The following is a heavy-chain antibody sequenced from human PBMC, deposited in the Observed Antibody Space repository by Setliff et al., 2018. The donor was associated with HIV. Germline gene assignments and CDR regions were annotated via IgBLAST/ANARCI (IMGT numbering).Heavy chain of an antibody. CDR2: IYYSGST. D-gene: IGHD3-22*01. J-gene: IGHJ2*01. CDR1: GGSISGFH. CDR3: ARTYYYDSSGYYSDWYFDL. V-gene: IGHV4-39*01. Sequence: SETLSLTCTVSGGSISGFHWSWIRQPPGKGLEWIGSIYYSGSTYYNPSLKSRVTISVDTSKNQFSLKLSSVTAADTAVYYCARTYYYDSSGYYSDWYFDLWGRGTLVTVSS.